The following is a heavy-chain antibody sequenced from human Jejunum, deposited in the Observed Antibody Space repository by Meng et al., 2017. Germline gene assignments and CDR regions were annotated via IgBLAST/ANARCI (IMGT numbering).Heavy chain of an antibody. J-gene: IGHJ4*02. V-gene: IGHV1-2*06. CDR2: INPKSGAA. CDR3: ARDFCRDGSCYYFDY. D-gene: IGHD5-24*01. Sequence: ASAKVSCKASGYTFTAYYLRWVRQAPGQGLEWMGRINPKSGAADYAQKFQGRVTMTRDTSINTAYMELSSLRSDDTAVYYCARDFCRDGSCYYFDYWGQGPLVTVSS. CDR1: GYTFTAYY.